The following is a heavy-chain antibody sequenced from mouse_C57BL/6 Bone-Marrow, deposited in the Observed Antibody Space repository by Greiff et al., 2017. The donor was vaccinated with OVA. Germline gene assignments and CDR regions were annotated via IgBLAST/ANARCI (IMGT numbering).Heavy chain of an antibody. CDR2: IRNKANGYTT. Sequence: DVKLVESGGGLVQPGGSLSLSCAASGFTFTDYYMSWVRQPPGKALEWLGFIRNKANGYTTEYSASVKGRFTISRDNSQSILYLQMNALRAEDSATYYCARYSGCAMDYWGQGTSVTVSS. J-gene: IGHJ4*01. CDR3: ARYSGCAMDY. V-gene: IGHV7-3*01. CDR1: GFTFTDYY. D-gene: IGHD3-3*01.